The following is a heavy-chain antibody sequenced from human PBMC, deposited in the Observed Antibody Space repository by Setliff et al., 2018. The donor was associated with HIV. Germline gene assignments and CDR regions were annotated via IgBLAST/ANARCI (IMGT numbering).Heavy chain of an antibody. CDR2: IYYNGSP. D-gene: IGHD5-18*01. V-gene: IGHV4-39*01. CDR3: ARHCGYSPGQICYYYLDI. Sequence: SETLSLTCSVSGASIGSSHYYWGWIRQPPGKGLEWVASIYYNGSPFYNPSLKSRVTISVDTSKNQFSLNLSSVTAADTTVYYCARHCGYSPGQICYYYLDIWGKGTTVTVS. CDR1: GASIGSSHYY. J-gene: IGHJ6*03.